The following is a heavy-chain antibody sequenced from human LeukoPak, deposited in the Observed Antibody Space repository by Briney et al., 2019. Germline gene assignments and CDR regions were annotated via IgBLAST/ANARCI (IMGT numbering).Heavy chain of an antibody. Sequence: GGSLRLSCAASGFTFSDYSLNWVRQAPGKGLEWVASISSRSTYIDYAALVRGRFTISRDNAKSSLYLQMNSLRAEDTAVYVCAGGPPYCGGDCFETFNIWGRGTMVTVSS. CDR2: ISSRSTYI. CDR1: GFTFSDYS. D-gene: IGHD2-21*01. J-gene: IGHJ3*02. V-gene: IGHV3-21*01. CDR3: AGGPPYCGGDCFETFNI.